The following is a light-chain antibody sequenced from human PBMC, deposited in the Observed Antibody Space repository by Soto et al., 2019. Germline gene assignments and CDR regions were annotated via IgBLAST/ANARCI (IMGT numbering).Light chain of an antibody. Sequence: DIQMTQSPATLSASVGDRVTITCRASQNLTSRLAWYQQKPGKAPKLLIYKASSLESGVPARFSGSGSGTEFTLTSSSLQPDDFAAYYCQQHEIYPSTFGQGPRLEIK. CDR3: QQHEIYPST. V-gene: IGKV1-5*03. CDR2: KAS. J-gene: IGKJ5*01. CDR1: QNLTSR.